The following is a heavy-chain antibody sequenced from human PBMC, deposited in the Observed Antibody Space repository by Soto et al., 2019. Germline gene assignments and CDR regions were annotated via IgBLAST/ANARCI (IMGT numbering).Heavy chain of an antibody. CDR1: GGSISSYD. J-gene: IGHJ4*02. CDR2: IYYSVST. V-gene: IGHV4-59*01. D-gene: IGHD5-12*01. CDR3: ARNRAGYNEYYFDY. Sequence: ASLSLTCTVSGGSISSYDGSWIRQPPGKGLEWIGYIYYSVSTNYNPSLKSRVTISVDTSKNQFSLKLSSVTAADTAVYYCARNRAGYNEYYFDYWGQGTLVTVSS.